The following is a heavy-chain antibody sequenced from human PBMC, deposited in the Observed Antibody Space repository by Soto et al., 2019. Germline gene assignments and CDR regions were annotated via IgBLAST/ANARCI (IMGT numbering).Heavy chain of an antibody. V-gene: IGHV4-59*01. J-gene: IGHJ4*02. D-gene: IGHD3-9*01. CDR3: ARGYDFRDYDILTGYYIPPYYFDY. CDR1: GGSISSYY. Sequence: PSETLSLTCTVSGGSISSYYWSWIRQPPGKGLEWIGYIYYSGSTNYNPSLKSRVTISVDTSKNQFSLKLSSVTAADTAVYYCARGYDFRDYDILTGYYIPPYYFDYWGQGTLVTVSS. CDR2: IYYSGST.